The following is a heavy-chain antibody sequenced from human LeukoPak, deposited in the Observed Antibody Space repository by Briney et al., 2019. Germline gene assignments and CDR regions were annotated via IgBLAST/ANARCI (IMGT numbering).Heavy chain of an antibody. V-gene: IGHV4-59*08. CDR3: ARIDFDRSYY. D-gene: IGHD3-9*01. CDR1: DDSISSYY. Sequence: SETPSLTCTVSDDSISSYYWSWIRQPPGTGLEWIGNIYYSGRTNSGRTNYNPSLKSRLTISVDTSKNQFSLELSSVTAADTAVYYCARIDFDRSYYWGQGILVTVSS. J-gene: IGHJ4*02. CDR2: IYYSGRTNSGRT.